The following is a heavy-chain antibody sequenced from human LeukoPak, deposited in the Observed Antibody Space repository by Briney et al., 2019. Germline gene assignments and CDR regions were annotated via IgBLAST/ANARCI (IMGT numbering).Heavy chain of an antibody. CDR2: IDNDGSDT. CDR1: GFTFSNYW. Sequence: GGSLRLSCAASGFTFSNYWMHWVRQVPGKGLVWVSYIDNDGSDTTYADSVKGRFTISRDNTKNTLYLHMNSLRAEDTAVYYRARDGDYYGSDLDYWGQGTLVTVSS. D-gene: IGHD3-10*01. V-gene: IGHV3-74*01. CDR3: ARDGDYYGSDLDY. J-gene: IGHJ4*02.